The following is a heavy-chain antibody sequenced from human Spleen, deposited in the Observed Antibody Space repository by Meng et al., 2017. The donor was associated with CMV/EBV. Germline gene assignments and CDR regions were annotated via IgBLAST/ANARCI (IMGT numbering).Heavy chain of an antibody. V-gene: IGHV3-30*03. CDR1: GFTFSIYA. CDR2: TSNDGSDK. Sequence: CADSGFTFSIYAMHWVRQAPGRGLEWVAVTSNDGSDKNYLDSVKGRFTISRDNSKNTLYLQINSLRADDTAVYYCARDSKAAPGSFDYWGQGTLVTVSS. CDR3: ARDSKAAPGSFDY. J-gene: IGHJ4*02. D-gene: IGHD6-13*01.